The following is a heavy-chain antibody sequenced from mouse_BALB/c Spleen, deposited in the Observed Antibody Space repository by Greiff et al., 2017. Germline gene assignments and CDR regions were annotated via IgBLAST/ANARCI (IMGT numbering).Heavy chain of an antibody. CDR1: GYSITSDYA. V-gene: IGHV3-2*02. D-gene: IGHD1-1*01. CDR3: ARFITTVVPYYAMDY. CDR2: ISYSGST. J-gene: IGHJ4*01. Sequence: ESGPGLVKPSQSLSLTCTVTGYSITSDYAWNWIRQFPGNKLEWMGYISYSGSTSYNPSLKSRISITRDTSKNQFFLQLNSVTTEDTATYYCARFITTVVPYYAMDYWGQGTSVTVSS.